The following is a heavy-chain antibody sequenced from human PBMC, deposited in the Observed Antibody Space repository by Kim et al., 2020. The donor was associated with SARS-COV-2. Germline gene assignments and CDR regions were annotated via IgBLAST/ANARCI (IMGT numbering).Heavy chain of an antibody. Sequence: SETLSLTCGVSGGSISSTSWWSWVRQPPGKGLEWIGEIYHSGGANYNPSLKSRVTFSVDKSKNQFSLNVTSVTAADTAIYYCARISLYVGGTYYFDFWGQGILVTVSS. J-gene: IGHJ4*02. V-gene: IGHV4-4*02. CDR2: IYHSGGA. CDR3: ARISLYVGGTYYFDF. CDR1: GGSISSTSW. D-gene: IGHD3-16*01.